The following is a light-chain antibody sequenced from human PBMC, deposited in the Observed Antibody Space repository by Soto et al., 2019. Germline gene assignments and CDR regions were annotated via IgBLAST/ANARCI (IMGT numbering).Light chain of an antibody. J-gene: IGKJ1*01. CDR3: QQNLRSHRT. V-gene: IGKV3-20*01. CDR1: QSLSSSY. Sequence: EIVLTQSPGTLSLSPGERATLSCRASQSLSSSYLAWYQQRPGQAPRLLIYGASNRANGIPDRFSGSGSGTDFTLTISRLEPDDFAVYYCQQNLRSHRTFGPGTRVEIK. CDR2: GAS.